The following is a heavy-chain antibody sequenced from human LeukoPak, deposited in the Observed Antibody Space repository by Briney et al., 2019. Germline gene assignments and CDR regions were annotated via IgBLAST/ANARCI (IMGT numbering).Heavy chain of an antibody. V-gene: IGHV3-11*04. CDR3: ARDAAFGPDY. J-gene: IGHJ4*02. CDR1: GFTFSGYY. Sequence: PGGSLRLSCAASGFTFSGYYMSWLRQAPGKGLDWVSYISSSGSTIYYADSVKGRFTISRDNAKNSLYLQMNSLRAEDTAVYYCARDAAFGPDYWGQGTLVTVSS. CDR2: ISSSGSTI. D-gene: IGHD3-16*01.